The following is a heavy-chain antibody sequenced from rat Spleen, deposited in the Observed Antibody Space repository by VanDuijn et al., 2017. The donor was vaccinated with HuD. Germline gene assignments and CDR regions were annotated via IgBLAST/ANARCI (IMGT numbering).Heavy chain of an antibody. J-gene: IGHJ3*01. CDR1: GFSLTSYS. Sequence: QVQLKESGPGLVQPSQTLSLTCTVSGFSLTSYSVHWVRQPPGKGLEWMGRMRFNGDTSYNSALKSRLSISRDTSKNQVFLKMNSLQTDDTGTYYCTRDQVTSSPYFAYWGQGTLVTVSS. CDR2: MRFNGDT. D-gene: IGHD1-1*01. V-gene: IGHV2-63*01. CDR3: TRDQVTSSPYFAY.